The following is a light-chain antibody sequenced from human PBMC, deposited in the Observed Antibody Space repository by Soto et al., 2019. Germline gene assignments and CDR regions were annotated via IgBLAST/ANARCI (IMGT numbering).Light chain of an antibody. CDR2: RNS. CDR1: RSNVGSYY. V-gene: IGLV1-47*01. J-gene: IGLJ2*01. Sequence: QSVLTQPPSASGTPGQRVTISCSGSRSNVGSYYVYWFQQLPGTAPKLLIYRNSQWPSGVPDRFSGSKSGTSASLAISGLRSEDEADYYCAAWDDSLSGLVFGGGTKVTVL. CDR3: AAWDDSLSGLV.